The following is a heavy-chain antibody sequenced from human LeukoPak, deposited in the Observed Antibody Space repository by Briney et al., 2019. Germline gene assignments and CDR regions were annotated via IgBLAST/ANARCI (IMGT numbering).Heavy chain of an antibody. CDR1: GFTFSSYS. V-gene: IGHV3-48*04. Sequence: TGGSLRLSCAASGFTFSSYSMNWVRQAPGKGLEWVSYISSSSSTIYYADSVKGRFTISRDNAKNSLYLQMNSLRAEDTAVYYCARVGGPNYYDSSGYTDYWGQGTLVTVSS. CDR3: ARVGGPNYYDSSGYTDY. D-gene: IGHD3-22*01. J-gene: IGHJ4*02. CDR2: ISSSSSTI.